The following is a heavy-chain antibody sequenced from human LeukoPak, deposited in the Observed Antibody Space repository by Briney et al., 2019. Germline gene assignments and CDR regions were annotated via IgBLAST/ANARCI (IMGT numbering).Heavy chain of an antibody. V-gene: IGHV1-69*01. D-gene: IGHD6-13*01. CDR1: GGTFSSYA. CDR3: ASVGAAAGTEWFDT. J-gene: IGHJ5*02. Sequence: SVKVSCKPSGGTFSSYAISWVRQAPGQQREWMGGIIPTFGTANYAQTLQGRVTTTANESTSTAYMELSSLRSEETAVYYCASVGAAAGTEWFDTWGQGTLVTVSS. CDR2: IIPTFGTA.